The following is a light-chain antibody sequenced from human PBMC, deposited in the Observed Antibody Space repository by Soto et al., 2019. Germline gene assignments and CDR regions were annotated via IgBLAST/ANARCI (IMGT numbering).Light chain of an antibody. CDR3: QQYKNWPL. CDR1: QRVTTSY. J-gene: IGKJ5*01. CDR2: DAS. V-gene: IGKV3D-20*02. Sequence: EIVLTQSPGTLSLSPGERATLACRASQRVTTSYLAWFQQKPGQAPRLLIYDASSRATGIPDRFSGGGSGTDFPLTISSLQSEDFAVYYCQQYKNWPLFGQGTRLEIK.